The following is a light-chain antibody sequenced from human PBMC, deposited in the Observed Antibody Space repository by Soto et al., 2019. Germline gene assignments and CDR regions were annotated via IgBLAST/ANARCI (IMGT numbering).Light chain of an antibody. CDR3: TSWTTSTTMI. V-gene: IGLV2-14*03. J-gene: IGLJ2*01. CDR1: SSDIGAYNF. CDR2: DVN. Sequence: QSVLTQPASVSGSPGQSITISCTGTSSDIGAYNFVSWYQQHPGKAPKLVLYDVNIRPSGVSNSFSGSKSGNTASLTISGLQAEDEADYYCTSWTTSTTMIFGGGTKLTVL.